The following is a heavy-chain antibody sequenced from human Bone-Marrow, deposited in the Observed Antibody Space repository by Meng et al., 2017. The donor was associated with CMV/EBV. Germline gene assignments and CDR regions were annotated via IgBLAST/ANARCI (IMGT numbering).Heavy chain of an antibody. CDR2: ISAYNGNT. CDR3: ARDLEDIVVVPAAPATPHFDY. CDR1: YG. J-gene: IGHJ4*02. V-gene: IGHV1-18*01. D-gene: IGHD2-2*01. Sequence: YGISWVRQAPGQGLEWRGWISAYNGNTNYAQKLQGRVNMTTDTSTSTAYMELRSLRSDDTAVYYCARDLEDIVVVPAAPATPHFDYWGQGTLVTVSS.